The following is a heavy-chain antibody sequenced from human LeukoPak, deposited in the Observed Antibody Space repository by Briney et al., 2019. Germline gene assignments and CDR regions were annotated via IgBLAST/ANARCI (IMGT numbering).Heavy chain of an antibody. CDR2: IYYSGST. Sequence: SETLSLTCTVSGGSISSYYWSWIRQPPGKGLEWIGYIYYSGSTNYNPSLKSRVTISVDTSKNQFSLKLSSVTAADTAVYYCARVGYGGSVDYWGQGTLVTVSS. J-gene: IGHJ4*02. CDR3: ARVGYGGSVDY. V-gene: IGHV4-59*08. D-gene: IGHD5-12*01. CDR1: GGSISSYY.